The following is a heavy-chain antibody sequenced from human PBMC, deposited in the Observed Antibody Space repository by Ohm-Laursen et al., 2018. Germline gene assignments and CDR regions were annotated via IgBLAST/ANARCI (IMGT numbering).Heavy chain of an antibody. CDR3: ARPMTTVKSYAFDI. V-gene: IGHV1-69*04. J-gene: IGHJ3*02. CDR1: GGTFSSYA. D-gene: IGHD4-11*01. CDR2: IIPILGIA. Sequence: GASVKVSCKASGGTFSSYAISWVRQAPGQGLEWMGRIIPILGIANYAQKFQGRVTITADKSTSTAYMELSSLRSEDTAVYYCARPMTTVKSYAFDIWGQGTMVTVSS.